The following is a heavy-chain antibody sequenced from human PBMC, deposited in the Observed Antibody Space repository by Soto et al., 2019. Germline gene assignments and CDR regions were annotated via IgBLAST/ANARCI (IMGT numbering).Heavy chain of an antibody. CDR1: GGSTSSGDYY. Sequence: SETLSLTCTVSGGSTSSGDYYWSWIRQPPGKGLEWIGYIYYSGSTYYNPSLKSRVTISVDTSKNQFSLKLSSVTAADTAVYYCARLTYYYDSSGPKPDGNAFDIWGQGTMVTVSS. V-gene: IGHV4-30-4*01. CDR2: IYYSGST. CDR3: ARLTYYYDSSGPKPDGNAFDI. J-gene: IGHJ3*02. D-gene: IGHD3-22*01.